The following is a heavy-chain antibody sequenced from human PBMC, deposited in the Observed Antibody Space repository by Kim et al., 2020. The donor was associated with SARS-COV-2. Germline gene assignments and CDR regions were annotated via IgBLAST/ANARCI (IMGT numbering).Heavy chain of an antibody. CDR3: AKVETTSTIFGIGDIDV. CDR2: ISRNSGSI. J-gene: IGHJ6*03. D-gene: IGHD3-3*01. Sequence: SLRLSCAASGFTFGDYGMHWVRQAPGKGLGWVSGISRNSGSIGYADSVKGRFTISRDNAKNSLYLQMNSLRAEDTALYYCAKVETTSTIFGIGDIDV. CDR1: GFTFGDYG. V-gene: IGHV3-9*01.